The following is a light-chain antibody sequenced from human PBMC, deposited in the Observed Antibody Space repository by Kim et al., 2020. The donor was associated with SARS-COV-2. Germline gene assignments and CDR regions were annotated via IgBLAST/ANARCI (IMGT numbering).Light chain of an antibody. J-gene: IGLJ3*02. CDR3: QSYDGSNPWV. Sequence: KTVTNSYTATSGNVSSNYVQWYQQRPGRAPTTVIYEVTQRPPGIPDRFSGSVDSASNSASLTISGLKTEDEADYYCQSYDGSNPWVFGGGTQLTVL. CDR1: SGNVSSNY. V-gene: IGLV6-57*02. CDR2: EVT.